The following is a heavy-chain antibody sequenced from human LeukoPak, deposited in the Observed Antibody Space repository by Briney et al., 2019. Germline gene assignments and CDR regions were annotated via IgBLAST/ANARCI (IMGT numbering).Heavy chain of an antibody. J-gene: IGHJ6*02. V-gene: IGHV4-59*01. Sequence: PSETLSLTCTVFGGSISSYYWSWIRQPPGKGLEWIGYIYYSGSTNYNPSLKSRVTISVDTSKNQFSLKLSSVTAADTAVYYCARVTRSGSYYYYYGMDVWGQGTTVTVSS. CDR1: GGSISSYY. D-gene: IGHD1-26*01. CDR3: ARVTRSGSYYYYYGMDV. CDR2: IYYSGST.